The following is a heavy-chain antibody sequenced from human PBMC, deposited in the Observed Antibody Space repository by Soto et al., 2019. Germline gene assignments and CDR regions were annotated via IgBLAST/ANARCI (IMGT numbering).Heavy chain of an antibody. CDR1: GGSFSGYY. Sequence: QVQLQQWGAGLLKPSETLSLTCAVYGGSFSGYYWSWIRQPPGKGLEWIGEINHSGSTNYNPSLKSRVTLSVDTSKNQFSLKLSSVTAADTAVYYCASGGTAMALYWGQGTLVTVSS. CDR3: ASGGTAMALY. V-gene: IGHV4-34*01. J-gene: IGHJ4*02. D-gene: IGHD5-18*01. CDR2: INHSGST.